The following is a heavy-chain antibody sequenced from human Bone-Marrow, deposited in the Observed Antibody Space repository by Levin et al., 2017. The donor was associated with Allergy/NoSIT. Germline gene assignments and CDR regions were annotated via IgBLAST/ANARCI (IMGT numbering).Heavy chain of an antibody. Sequence: GESPKISCQASGYTFTNYWITWVRQMPGKGLEWMGRIDPSDSYTNYSPSFQGPVTFSVDKSINTAYVQWSDLRASDTAMYYCARGDGDAFDIWGQGTMVTVSA. J-gene: IGHJ3*02. CDR3: ARGDGDAFDI. D-gene: IGHD2-21*01. CDR1: GYTFTNYW. CDR2: IDPSDSYT. V-gene: IGHV5-10-1*01.